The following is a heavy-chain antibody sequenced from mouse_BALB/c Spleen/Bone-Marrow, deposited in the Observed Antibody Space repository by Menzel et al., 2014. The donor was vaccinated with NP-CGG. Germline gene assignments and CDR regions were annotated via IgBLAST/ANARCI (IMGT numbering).Heavy chain of an antibody. Sequence: VQLQQSGAELVRPGASVKLSCKASGYTFTSYWINWVKQRPRQGLEWIGNIYPSDSYTNYNQKFKDKATLTVDKSSSTAYMQLSSPTSEDSAVYFCTRAGNYGNYYAMDYWGQGTSVTVSS. V-gene: IGHV1-69*02. D-gene: IGHD2-1*01. J-gene: IGHJ4*01. CDR3: TRAGNYGNYYAMDY. CDR2: IYPSDSYT. CDR1: GYTFTSYW.